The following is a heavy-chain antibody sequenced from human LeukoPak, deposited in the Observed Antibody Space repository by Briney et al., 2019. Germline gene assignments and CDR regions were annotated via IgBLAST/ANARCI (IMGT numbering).Heavy chain of an antibody. V-gene: IGHV4-59*01. CDR2: IYYSGST. D-gene: IGHD5-18*01. J-gene: IGHJ4*02. CDR3: AREVDSYGPIPFFFDY. Sequence: SETLSLTCTVSGGSISSYYWSWIRQPPGKGLEWIGYIYYSGSTNYNPSLKSRVTISVDTSKNQFSLKLSSVTAADTAVYYCAREVDSYGPIPFFFDYWGQGTLVTVSS. CDR1: GGSISSYY.